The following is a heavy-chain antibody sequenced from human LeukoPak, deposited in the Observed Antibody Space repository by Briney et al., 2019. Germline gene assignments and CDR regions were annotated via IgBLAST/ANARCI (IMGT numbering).Heavy chain of an antibody. V-gene: IGHV3-11*06. D-gene: IGHD6-13*01. CDR1: GFTFSDYY. CDR3: ARPPYSSSWDPGWFDP. J-gene: IGHJ5*02. CDR2: ISSSSDYT. Sequence: GGSLRLSCVASGFTFSDYYMSWIRQAPGKGLEWVSYISSSSDYTNYADSVRGRFSISRDNAKNSLYLQMNSLRAEDTAVYYCARPPYSSSWDPGWFDPWGQGTLITVSS.